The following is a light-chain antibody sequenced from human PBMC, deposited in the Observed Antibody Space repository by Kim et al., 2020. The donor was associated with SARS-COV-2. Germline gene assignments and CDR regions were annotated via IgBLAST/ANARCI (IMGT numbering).Light chain of an antibody. CDR3: NSRDSSGYHQV. J-gene: IGLJ2*01. V-gene: IGLV3-19*01. CDR2: GKN. Sequence: SSELTQDPAVSVALGQTVKITCQGDSLRSYYASWYQQKPGQAPVLVIYGKNNRPSGIPDRFSGSSSGNRASLTITGAQAEDEADYYCNSRDSSGYHQVFG. CDR1: SLRSYY.